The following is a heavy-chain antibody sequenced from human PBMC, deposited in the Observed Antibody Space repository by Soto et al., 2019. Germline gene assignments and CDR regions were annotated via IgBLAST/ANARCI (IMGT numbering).Heavy chain of an antibody. Sequence: QVQLQQWGAGLLKPSETLSLTCAVYGGSFSGYYWSWIRQPPGKGLEWIGEINHSGSTNYNPSLRSRVTTSVDTSQNQFSLQLSSVTAADTAVYYWARVLLWFGRLDSWGQGTLVTVSS. V-gene: IGHV4-34*01. J-gene: IGHJ4*02. CDR3: ARVLLWFGRLDS. D-gene: IGHD3-10*01. CDR1: GGSFSGYY. CDR2: INHSGST.